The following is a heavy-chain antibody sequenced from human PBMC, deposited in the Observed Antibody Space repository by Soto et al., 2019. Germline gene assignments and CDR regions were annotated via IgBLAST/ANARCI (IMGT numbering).Heavy chain of an antibody. CDR2: IIPIFGKA. J-gene: IGHJ4*02. V-gene: IGHV1-69*12. D-gene: IGHD3-22*01. CDR1: GGTFSSYA. Sequence: QVQLVQSGAEVKKPGSSVKVSCKASGGTFSSYAISWVRQAPGQGLEWMGGIIPIFGKADYAQKFQGRVTITADESTSTGNMELSSLRSEATAVYYCASHYDSSGYYYRGLDYWGQGTLVTVSS. CDR3: ASHYDSSGYYYRGLDY.